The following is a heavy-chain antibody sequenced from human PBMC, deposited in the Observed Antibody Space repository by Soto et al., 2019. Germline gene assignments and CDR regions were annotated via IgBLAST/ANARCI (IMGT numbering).Heavy chain of an antibody. CDR3: ARGGSIVVVVADYGMDV. CDR1: GYTFSNYA. CDR2: INAGNGNT. V-gene: IGHV1-3*01. D-gene: IGHD2-15*01. Sequence: QVQLAQSGAEVKKPGASVKVSCKASGYTFSNYAMHWVRQAPGQRLEWMGWINAGNGNTKSSQKFQDRVTFTRDTSASTAYMELSSLRSEDTAVYYCARGGSIVVVVADYGMDVWGQGTTVTVSS. J-gene: IGHJ6*02.